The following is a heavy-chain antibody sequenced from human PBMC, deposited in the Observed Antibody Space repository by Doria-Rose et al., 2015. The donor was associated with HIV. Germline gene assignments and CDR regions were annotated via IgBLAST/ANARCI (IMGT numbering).Heavy chain of an antibody. V-gene: IGHV1-24*01. CDR2: FDPEDGET. J-gene: IGHJ2*01. Sequence: QVQLVQSGAEVKKPGASVKVSCKVSGYTLTELSMHWVRQAPGKGLEWMGGFDPEDGETIYAQKFQGRVTMTEDTSTDTAYMELSSLRSEDTAVYYCAVSSGCHGGSYRYFDLWGRGTLVTVSS. CDR1: GYTLTELS. D-gene: IGHD6-19*01. CDR3: AVSSGCHGGSYRYFDL.